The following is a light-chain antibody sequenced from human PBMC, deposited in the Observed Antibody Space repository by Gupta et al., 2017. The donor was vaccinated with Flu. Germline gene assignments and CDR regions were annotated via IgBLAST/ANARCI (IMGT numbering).Light chain of an antibody. V-gene: IGLV3-1*01. CDR1: KLGDKY. CDR3: QAWDSGTVV. CDR2: QDG. Sequence: YELSQPSSVSVYPGQSASITCSGDKLGDKYVCWYQQRPGQSPALVLYQDGKRPSGVPGRFSGSNSRHTATLTISGTQALDEADYFCQAWDSGTVVFGGGTKLTVL. J-gene: IGLJ3*02.